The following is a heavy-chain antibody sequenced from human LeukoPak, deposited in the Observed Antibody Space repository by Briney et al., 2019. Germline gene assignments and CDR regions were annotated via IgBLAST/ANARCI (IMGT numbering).Heavy chain of an antibody. CDR1: GGTFSSYA. CDR2: IIPIFGTA. D-gene: IGHD3-16*01. CDR3: ARDLGSDYFDY. V-gene: IGHV1-69*06. J-gene: IGHJ4*02. Sequence: SVKVSCKASGGTFSSYAISWVRQAPGQGLEWMGRIIPIFGTANYAQKFQGRVTITADKSTSTAYIELSSLRSEDAAVYYCARDLGSDYFDYWGQGTLVTVSS.